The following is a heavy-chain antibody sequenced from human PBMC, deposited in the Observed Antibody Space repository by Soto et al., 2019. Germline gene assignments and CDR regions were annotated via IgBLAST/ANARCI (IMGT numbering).Heavy chain of an antibody. CDR1: GGSISSSSYY. D-gene: IGHD2-2*01. J-gene: IGHJ6*02. V-gene: IGHV4-39*01. Sequence: PSETLSLTCTVSGGSISSSSYYWGWIRQPPGKGLEWIGSIYYSGSTYYNPSLKSRVTISVDTSKNQFSLKLSSVTAADTAVYYCVRSPAYSSSTSCPASGMDVWGQGTTVT. CDR3: VRSPAYSSSTSCPASGMDV. CDR2: IYYSGST.